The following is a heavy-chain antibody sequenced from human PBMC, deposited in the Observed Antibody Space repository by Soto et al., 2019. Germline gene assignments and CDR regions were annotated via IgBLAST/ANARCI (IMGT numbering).Heavy chain of an antibody. CDR2: IYYSGST. CDR1: GGSISSSSYY. J-gene: IGHJ4*02. D-gene: IGHD4-17*01. Sequence: QLQLQESGPGLVKPSETLSLTCTVSGGSISSSSYYWGWIRQPPGKGLEWIGSIYYSGSTYYNPSLKSRVTISVDTSKNQFSLKLSSVTAADTAVYYCARRVWTTVVTPFDYWGQGTLVTVSS. CDR3: ARRVWTTVVTPFDY. V-gene: IGHV4-39*01.